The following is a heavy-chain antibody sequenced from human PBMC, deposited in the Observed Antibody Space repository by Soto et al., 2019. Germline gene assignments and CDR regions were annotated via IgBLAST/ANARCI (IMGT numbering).Heavy chain of an antibody. Sequence: ASVEVSCKASGYTFSGFYMHWVRRAPGQGLEWMGWINPNSGGTKPAEKFQGRVTMTRDTSISTAYMELSRLTSDDTAVYYCASAAVTGTAGLDFWGQGTQVTVSS. D-gene: IGHD6-19*01. CDR2: INPNSGGT. CDR1: GYTFSGFY. J-gene: IGHJ4*02. V-gene: IGHV1-2*02. CDR3: ASAAVTGTAGLDF.